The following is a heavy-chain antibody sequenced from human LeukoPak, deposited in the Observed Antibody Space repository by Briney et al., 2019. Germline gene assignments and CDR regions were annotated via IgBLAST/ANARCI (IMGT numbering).Heavy chain of an antibody. CDR1: GFTFKIYS. D-gene: IGHD3-10*01. Sequence: GGSLRLSCAASGFTFKIYSMNWVRQAPGKGLEWVSSISTSSSHMYCADSVKGRFTISRDNAKNSLYLQMNTLRAEDTAVYYCARDDTSAHFFDYWGQGTLVTVSS. CDR3: ARDDTSAHFFDY. V-gene: IGHV3-21*01. J-gene: IGHJ4*02. CDR2: ISTSSSHM.